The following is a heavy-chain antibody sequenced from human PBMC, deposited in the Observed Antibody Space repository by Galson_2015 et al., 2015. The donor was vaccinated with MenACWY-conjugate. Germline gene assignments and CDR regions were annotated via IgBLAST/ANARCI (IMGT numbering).Heavy chain of an antibody. CDR3: ARQPYLGYYYDSSGHPE. Sequence: QSGAEVKKPGESLKISCKGSGSSFTSYWIGWVRQMPGKGLEWMGIIYPGDSATRYSPSFQGQVNISADKSISTAYLQWSSLKASDTAMYYCARQPYLGYYYDSSGHPEWGQGTLVTVSS. D-gene: IGHD3-22*01. CDR2: IYPGDSAT. CDR1: GSSFTSYW. J-gene: IGHJ4*02. V-gene: IGHV5-51*01.